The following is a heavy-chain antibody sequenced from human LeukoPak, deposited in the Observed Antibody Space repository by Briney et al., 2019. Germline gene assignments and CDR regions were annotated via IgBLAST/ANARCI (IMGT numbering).Heavy chain of an antibody. V-gene: IGHV3-9*03. CDR1: RFTFHDYA. CDR2: ITWNSGSI. J-gene: IGHJ4*02. D-gene: IGHD2-2*01. Sequence: GGSLRLSCAASRFTFHDYAMHWVRQAPGKGLEWVSGITWNSGSIGYADSVKGRFTISRDNAKNSLYLQMNSLRAEDMALYYCAKDIGSTGWYYLDHWGQGTLVTVSS. CDR3: AKDIGSTGWYYLDH.